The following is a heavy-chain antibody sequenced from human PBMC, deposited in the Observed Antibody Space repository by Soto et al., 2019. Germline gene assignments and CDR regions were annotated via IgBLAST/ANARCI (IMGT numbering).Heavy chain of an antibody. V-gene: IGHV4-61*01. CDR2: VSYSGST. CDR1: GDSISTANYY. Sequence: PSETLSLTCTVSGDSISTANYYWSWLRQPPGKGLEWIGYVSYSGSTNYNPSLKSRVTISVDTSKSQFSLKLSSVTAADTAVYYCARLGVLRYFDWYIPYSGPAPRVTVST. CDR3: ARLGVLRYFDWYIPY. D-gene: IGHD3-9*01. J-gene: IGHJ4*01.